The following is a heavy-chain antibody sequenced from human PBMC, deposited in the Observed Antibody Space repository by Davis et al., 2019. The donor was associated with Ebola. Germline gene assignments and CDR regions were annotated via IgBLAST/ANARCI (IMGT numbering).Heavy chain of an antibody. CDR3: ARARFYDSSGYYYMGY. Sequence: GESLKISCAASGFTFSSYGMHWVRQAPGKGLEWVAVIWYDGSNKYYADSVKGRFTISRDNSKNTLYLQMNSLRAEDTAVYYCARARFYDSSGYYYMGYWGQGTLVTFSS. CDR1: GFTFSSYG. CDR2: IWYDGSNK. V-gene: IGHV3-33*08. D-gene: IGHD3-22*01. J-gene: IGHJ4*02.